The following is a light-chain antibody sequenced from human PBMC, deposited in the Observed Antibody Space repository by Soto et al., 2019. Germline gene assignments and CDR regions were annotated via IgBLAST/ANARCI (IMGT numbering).Light chain of an antibody. J-gene: IGKJ1*01. CDR3: QESYSVPGT. CDR2: GAS. CDR1: QNFNNY. V-gene: IGKV1-39*01. Sequence: DIELTQSPPSLAASVGDTVTITCRASQNFNNYLIWYQQKPWKAPQLLIYGASILQSGVPSRFSGSASGTDFTLTIGSLQPEDFATYHRQESYSVPGTFGQGTKVEI.